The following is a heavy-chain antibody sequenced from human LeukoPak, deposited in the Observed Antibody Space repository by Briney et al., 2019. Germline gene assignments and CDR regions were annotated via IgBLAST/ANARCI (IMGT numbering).Heavy chain of an antibody. V-gene: IGHV3-11*01. CDR3: ARESPYLGYCSSTSCYEGFDY. CDR1: GFTFSDNY. J-gene: IGHJ4*02. CDR2: ISSSGSTI. Sequence: GGSLRLSCAASGFTFSDNYMSWIRQAPGKGLEWVSYISSSGSTIYYADSVKGRFTISRDNAKNSLYLQMNSLRAEDTAVYYCARESPYLGYCSSTSCYEGFDYWGQGTLVTVSS. D-gene: IGHD2-2*01.